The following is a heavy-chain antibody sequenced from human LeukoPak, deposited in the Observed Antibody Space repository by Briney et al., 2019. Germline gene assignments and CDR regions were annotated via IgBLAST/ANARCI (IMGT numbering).Heavy chain of an antibody. CDR1: GYSISSGYY. J-gene: IGHJ4*02. V-gene: IGHV4-38-2*01. Sequence: PSETLSLTCAVSGYSISSGYYWGWIRQPPGKGLEWIGSIYHSGSTYYHPSLKSRVTISVDTSKNQFSLKLSSVTAAGTAVYYCASLLTNWSRFDYWGQGTLVTVSS. D-gene: IGHD1-1*01. CDR3: ASLLTNWSRFDY. CDR2: IYHSGST.